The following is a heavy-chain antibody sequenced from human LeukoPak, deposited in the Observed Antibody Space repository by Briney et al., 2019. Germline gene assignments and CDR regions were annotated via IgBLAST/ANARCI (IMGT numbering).Heavy chain of an antibody. D-gene: IGHD2-15*01. CDR2: ISAYNGNT. CDR1: GYTFTSYG. J-gene: IGHJ5*02. V-gene: IGHV1-18*01. CDR3: ARVRDCSGGSCYYGHWFDP. Sequence: GASVKVSCKASGYTFTSYGISWVRQAPGQGLEWMGWISAYNGNTNYAQKLQGRVTMTTDTSTSTAYMELRSLRSDDTAVYYCARVRDCSGGSCYYGHWFDPWGQGTLVTVSS.